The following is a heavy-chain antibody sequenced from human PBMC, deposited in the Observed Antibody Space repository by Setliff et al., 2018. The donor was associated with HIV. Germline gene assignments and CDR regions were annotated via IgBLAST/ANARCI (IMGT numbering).Heavy chain of an antibody. CDR1: GVSTSIHY. D-gene: IGHD5-12*01. CDR3: ARGRHIEATIPLDH. V-gene: IGHV4-4*07. Sequence: SETLSLTCTVSGVSTSIHYWVWIRQPAGRGLEWIGRIHTSDTTRYNPSLQSRVAMSVDTSKNQFSLKLTSVTAADSAIYYCARGRHIEATIPLDHWGQGTLVTVSS. J-gene: IGHJ4*02. CDR2: IHTSDTT.